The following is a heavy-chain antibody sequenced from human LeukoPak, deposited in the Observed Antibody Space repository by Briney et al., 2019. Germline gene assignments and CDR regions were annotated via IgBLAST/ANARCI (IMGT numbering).Heavy chain of an antibody. Sequence: GGSLRLSCVASGFTFNTYWMSWVRQVPGKGLEWVAIIKQDGTEQYYVDSVKGRFTISRDNAKNSLYLQLNSLTAEDTAVYYCARGFGELSGGMDVWGQGTTVTVSS. V-gene: IGHV3-7*02. J-gene: IGHJ6*02. CDR2: IKQDGTEQ. CDR1: GFTFNTYW. D-gene: IGHD3-10*01. CDR3: ARGFGELSGGMDV.